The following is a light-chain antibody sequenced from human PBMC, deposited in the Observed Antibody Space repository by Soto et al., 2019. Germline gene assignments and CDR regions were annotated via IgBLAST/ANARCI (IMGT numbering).Light chain of an antibody. Sequence: DIQMTQSPSALSASVEDRVSITCRASQRINIYLNWYRQKPGKAPELLIYSASNLQSGVPSRFSGSGSGTDFTLTISGLQSEDFATYYCQQSFSTPTFGQGTRLEIK. V-gene: IGKV1-39*01. J-gene: IGKJ5*01. CDR1: QRINIY. CDR2: SAS. CDR3: QQSFSTPT.